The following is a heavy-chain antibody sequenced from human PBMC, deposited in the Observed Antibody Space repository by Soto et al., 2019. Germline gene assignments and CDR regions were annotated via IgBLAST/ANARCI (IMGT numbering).Heavy chain of an antibody. CDR2: IYPGDSDT. Sequence: PGESLKISCKGSGYTFISYRIGWVRQKPGKGLEWMGIIYPGDSDTRYSPSFQGQVTMSVDKSDSSAYLQWRSLKASDTAMYYCAAGYTTGLDAFDIWGQGTMVTVSS. V-gene: IGHV5-51*01. CDR3: AAGYTTGLDAFDI. CDR1: GYTFISYR. D-gene: IGHD6-13*01. J-gene: IGHJ3*02.